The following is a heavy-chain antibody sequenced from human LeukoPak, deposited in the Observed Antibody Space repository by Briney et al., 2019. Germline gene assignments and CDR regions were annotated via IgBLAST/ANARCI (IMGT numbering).Heavy chain of an antibody. V-gene: IGHV4-34*01. Sequence: SETLSLTCAVYGGSFSGYYWSWIRQPPGKGLEWIGEINHSGSTNYNPSLKSRVTISVDTSKNQFSLKLSSVTAADTAVYYCARHWGVSAPRFDPWGQGTLITVSS. J-gene: IGHJ5*02. D-gene: IGHD3-16*01. CDR2: INHSGST. CDR1: GGSFSGYY. CDR3: ARHWGVSAPRFDP.